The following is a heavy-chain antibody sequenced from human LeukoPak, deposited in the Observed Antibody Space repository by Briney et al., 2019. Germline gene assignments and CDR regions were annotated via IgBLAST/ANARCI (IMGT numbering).Heavy chain of an antibody. CDR3: AKRSDYGGNSWHYYYYGMDV. Sequence: GRSLRLSCAASGFTFSSYGMHWVRQAPGKGLEWVAVISYDGSNKYYADSVKGRFTISRDNSKNTLYLQMNSLRAEDTAVYYCAKRSDYGGNSWHYYYYGMDVWGQGTTVTVSS. D-gene: IGHD4-23*01. V-gene: IGHV3-30*18. J-gene: IGHJ6*02. CDR1: GFTFSSYG. CDR2: ISYDGSNK.